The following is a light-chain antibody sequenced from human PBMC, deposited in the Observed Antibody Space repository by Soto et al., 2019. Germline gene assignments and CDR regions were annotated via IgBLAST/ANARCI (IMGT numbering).Light chain of an antibody. J-gene: IGKJ5*01. CDR1: QGISSY. V-gene: IGKV1-9*01. CDR2: DAS. Sequence: DIQLTQSPSFLSASVGDRVTITCRASQGISSYLAWYQQKPGKAPKLLMYDASTLESGVPSRFSGSGSGTEFTLTISSLQPDDFATYYCQQYNSYPITFGQGTRLEIK. CDR3: QQYNSYPIT.